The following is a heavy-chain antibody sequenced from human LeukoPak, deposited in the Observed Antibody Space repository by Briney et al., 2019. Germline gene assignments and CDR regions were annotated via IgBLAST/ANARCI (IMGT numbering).Heavy chain of an antibody. CDR3: ARAPRQVVPAATHTDY. Sequence: PGGALRLSCAASGFTFSDYYMSWVPPAPGEGVGGVSYISSSGSTIYYADSVKGRFTISRDNAKNSLYLQMNSLRAEDTAVYYCARAPRQVVPAATHTDYWGQGTLVTVSS. V-gene: IGHV3-11*01. CDR1: GFTFSDYY. D-gene: IGHD2-2*01. CDR2: ISSSGSTI. J-gene: IGHJ4*02.